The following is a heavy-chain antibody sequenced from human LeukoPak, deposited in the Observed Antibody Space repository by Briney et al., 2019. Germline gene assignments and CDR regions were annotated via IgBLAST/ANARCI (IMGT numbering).Heavy chain of an antibody. J-gene: IGHJ4*02. CDR3: ARGPPGYSSGWYGVKYYFDY. D-gene: IGHD6-19*01. CDR1: GGSFSGYY. V-gene: IGHV4-34*01. CDR2: INHSGST. Sequence: PSETLSLTCAVYGGSFSGYYWSWIRQPPGKGLEWIGEINHSGSTNYNPSLKSRVTISVDASKNQFSLKLSSLTAADTAVYYCARGPPGYSSGWYGVKYYFDYWGQRTLVTVSS.